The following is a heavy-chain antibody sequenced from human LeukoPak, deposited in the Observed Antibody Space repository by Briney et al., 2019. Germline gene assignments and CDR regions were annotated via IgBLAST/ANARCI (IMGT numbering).Heavy chain of an antibody. CDR3: ASPHSSGWYGGAFDI. J-gene: IGHJ3*02. CDR2: IYPADSDS. V-gene: IGHV5-51*01. CDR1: GHSFTNYW. Sequence: GESLKISCKGSGHSFTNYWIGWVRQIPGKGLEWIGIIYPADSDSRYSPSFQGQVTISADKSTSPAYLQWSSLKASDTAMYSCASPHSSGWYGGAFDIWGQGTMVTVSS. D-gene: IGHD6-19*01.